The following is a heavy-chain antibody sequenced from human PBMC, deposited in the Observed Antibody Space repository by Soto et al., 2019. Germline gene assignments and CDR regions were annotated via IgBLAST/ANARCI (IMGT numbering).Heavy chain of an antibody. J-gene: IGHJ3*02. CDR1: GGYSSSVGYY. V-gene: IGHV4-31*03. D-gene: IGHD3-22*01. CDR3: ARDLKYYYDSSGPSWAFDI. CDR2: IYYSGST. Sequence: SETLSLTCRVSGGYSSSVGYYWSWIRQHPGKGLEWIGYIYYSGSTYYNPSLKSRVTISVDTSKNQFSLKLSSVTAADTAVYYCARDLKYYYDSSGPSWAFDIWGQGTMVTVSS.